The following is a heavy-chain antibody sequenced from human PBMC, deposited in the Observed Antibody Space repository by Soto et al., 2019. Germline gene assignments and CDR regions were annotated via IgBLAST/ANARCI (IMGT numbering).Heavy chain of an antibody. CDR3: ARPGVGSGSYYFDY. CDR2: IYYSGST. Sequence: QLQLQESGPGLVKPSETLSLTCTVSGGSISSSSYYWGWIRQPPGKGLEWIGSIYYSGSTYYNPSLKSRVTISVDTSKNQFSLKLSSVTAADTAVYYCARPGVGSGSYYFDYWGQGTLVTVSS. D-gene: IGHD6-19*01. J-gene: IGHJ4*02. V-gene: IGHV4-39*01. CDR1: GGSISSSSYY.